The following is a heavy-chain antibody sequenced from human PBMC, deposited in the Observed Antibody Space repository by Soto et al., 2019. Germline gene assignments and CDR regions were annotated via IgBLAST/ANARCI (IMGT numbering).Heavy chain of an antibody. V-gene: IGHV3-30*03. CDR2: ISYDGSNK. D-gene: IGHD2-15*01. CDR1: GFTFSSYG. CDR3: ATSGISNWFDP. Sequence: QVPLVESGGGVVQPGRSLRLSCAASGFTFSSYGMHWVRQAPGKGLEWVAVISYDGSNKYYADSVKGRFTISRDNSKNTLYLQMNSLRAEDTAVYYCATSGISNWFDPWGQGTLVTVSS. J-gene: IGHJ5*02.